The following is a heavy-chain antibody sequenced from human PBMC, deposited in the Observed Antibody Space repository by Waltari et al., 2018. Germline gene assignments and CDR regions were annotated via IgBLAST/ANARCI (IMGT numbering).Heavy chain of an antibody. Sequence: QVQLVQSGAEVKKPGASVKVSCKASGYTFTGYYMHWVRQAPGQGLEWMGWINPNSGGTNYAQKFQGWVTMTRDTSISTAYMELSSLRSEDTAVYYCAAALRLGELSPPDYWGQGTLVTVSS. CDR3: AAALRLGELSPPDY. V-gene: IGHV1-2*04. CDR1: GYTFTGYY. D-gene: IGHD3-16*02. CDR2: INPNSGGT. J-gene: IGHJ4*02.